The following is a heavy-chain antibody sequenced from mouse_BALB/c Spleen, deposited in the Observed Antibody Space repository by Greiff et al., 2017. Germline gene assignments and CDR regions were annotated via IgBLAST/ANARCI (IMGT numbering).Heavy chain of an antibody. CDR3: AIDTTVPYAMDY. J-gene: IGHJ4*01. CDR1: GFSLNGSG. V-gene: IGHV2-6-7*01. CDR2: IWGDRSK. Sequence: VQLQQSGAGLVAPSQRLYITCTVSGFSLNGSGVNWVRQPPGKGLEWLGMIWGDRSKDYNSAINSRLSISKDNSKSQVFLKMNSLQTDDTARDYCAIDTTVPYAMDYWGQGTSVTVSS. D-gene: IGHD1-1*01.